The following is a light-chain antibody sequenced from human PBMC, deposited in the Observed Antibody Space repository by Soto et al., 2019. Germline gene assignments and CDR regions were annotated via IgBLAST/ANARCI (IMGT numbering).Light chain of an antibody. J-gene: IGLJ1*01. CDR3: SSYKTSNTYV. CDR1: SSDVGAYNY. Sequence: QSVLTQPASVSGSPGQSITISCTGSSSDVGAYNYVSWFQQHPGKAPKFMIYEVRNRPSGVSNRFSGSKSGNTASLTVSGLQAEDEADYYCSSYKTSNTYVFGTGTKVTVL. CDR2: EVR. V-gene: IGLV2-14*01.